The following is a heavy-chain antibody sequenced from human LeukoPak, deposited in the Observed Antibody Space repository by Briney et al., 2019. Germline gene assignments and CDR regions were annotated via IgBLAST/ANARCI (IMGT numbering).Heavy chain of an antibody. V-gene: IGHV3-7*01. D-gene: IGHD6-19*01. Sequence: GGSLRLSCAASGFTFSSYWMCWVRQAPGKGLEWVANIKQDGSEKYYVDSVKGRFTISRDNAKNSLYLQMNSLRAEDTAVYYCARGGYSSGWIYNCFDPWGQGTLVTVSS. J-gene: IGHJ5*02. CDR3: ARGGYSSGWIYNCFDP. CDR2: IKQDGSEK. CDR1: GFTFSSYW.